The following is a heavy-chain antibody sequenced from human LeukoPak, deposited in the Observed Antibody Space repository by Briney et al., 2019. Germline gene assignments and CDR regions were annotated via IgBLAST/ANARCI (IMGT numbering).Heavy chain of an antibody. J-gene: IGHJ5*02. Sequence: ASVKVSCKASGYTFTNYYMRWVRQAPGQGLEWMGFINPSGSSAAYAQKFQGRLTMTRDMFTSTDYMELTSLTSDDTAVYYCARDNSVGETAWWFDPWGQGTLVTVSS. CDR2: INPSGSSA. CDR3: ARDNSVGETAWWFDP. D-gene: IGHD1-26*01. CDR1: GYTFTNYY. V-gene: IGHV1-46*01.